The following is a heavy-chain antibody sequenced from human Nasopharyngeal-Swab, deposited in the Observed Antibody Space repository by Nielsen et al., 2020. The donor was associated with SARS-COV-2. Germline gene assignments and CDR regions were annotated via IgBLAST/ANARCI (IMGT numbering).Heavy chain of an antibody. CDR1: GFTFSSYS. V-gene: IGHV3-21*01. CDR3: AREGWYCSGGSCFLHYFDY. D-gene: IGHD2-15*01. CDR2: ISSGSSYI. Sequence: GESLKISCAASGFTFSSYSMNWVRQAPGKGLEWVSSISSGSSYIYYADSVKGRFTISRDNAKNSLYLQMNSLRAEDTAVYYCAREGWYCSGGSCFLHYFDYWGQGTLVTVSS. J-gene: IGHJ4*02.